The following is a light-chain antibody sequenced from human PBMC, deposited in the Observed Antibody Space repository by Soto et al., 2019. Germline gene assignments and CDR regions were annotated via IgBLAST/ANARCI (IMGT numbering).Light chain of an antibody. J-gene: IGKJ1*01. CDR2: GAS. CDR3: QQYDNWPWT. CDR1: QSISYT. V-gene: IGKV3-15*01. Sequence: EIVMTQSPSTLSVSAGGRATLSCRASQSISYTLAWYQQKPGQAPRLLIHGASTRAPGFPARFRGSGSGTDFTLTISSLQSEDFELYYCQQYDNWPWTFGQGTKVDIK.